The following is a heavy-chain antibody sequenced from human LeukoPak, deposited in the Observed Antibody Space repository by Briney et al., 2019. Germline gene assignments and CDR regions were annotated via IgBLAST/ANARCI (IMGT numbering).Heavy chain of an antibody. J-gene: IGHJ4*02. V-gene: IGHV3-74*01. D-gene: IGHD3-3*01. CDR3: LRGGGYYGDFDY. CDR1: GFAFGNYW. CDR2: INSDGSSS. Sequence: GGSLRLSCAASGFAFGNYWMHWVRQAPGKGLVWVSRINSDGSSSDYADSVKGRFTISRDNAKNTLYLQMNSLRAEDTAVYYCLRGGGYYGDFDYWGQGILVTVSS.